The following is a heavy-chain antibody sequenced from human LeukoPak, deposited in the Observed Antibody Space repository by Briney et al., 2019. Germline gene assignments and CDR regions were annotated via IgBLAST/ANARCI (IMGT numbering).Heavy chain of an antibody. V-gene: IGHV1-18*01. Sequence: ASVKVSCKASGYTFTSYGLSWVRQAPGQGLEWMGWISAYNGNTNYAQKLQGRVTMTTDTSTSTAYMELRSLRSDDTAVYYCAREILLDSSGYYWDYWGQGTLVTVSS. CDR1: GYTFTSYG. CDR3: AREILLDSSGYYWDY. CDR2: ISAYNGNT. J-gene: IGHJ4*02. D-gene: IGHD3-22*01.